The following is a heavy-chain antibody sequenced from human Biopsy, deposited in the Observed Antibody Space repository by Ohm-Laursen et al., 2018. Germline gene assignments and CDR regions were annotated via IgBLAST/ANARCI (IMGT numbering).Heavy chain of an antibody. CDR2: ISGGGTI. Sequence: GSLRLSCTASGFSFSDYHMRWIRQAPGRGLECVSYISGGGTIYYGDSMKGRVTISRDNAKNSLYLQMHSLRAEDTAVYYCARDTRWSPYSMDVWGQGTTVTVSS. CDR1: GFSFSDYH. V-gene: IGHV3-11*01. D-gene: IGHD4-23*01. CDR3: ARDTRWSPYSMDV. J-gene: IGHJ6*02.